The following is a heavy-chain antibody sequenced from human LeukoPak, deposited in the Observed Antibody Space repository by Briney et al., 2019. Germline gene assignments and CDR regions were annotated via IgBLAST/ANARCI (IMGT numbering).Heavy chain of an antibody. J-gene: IGHJ6*02. CDR2: IYYSGST. Sequence: SETLSLTCTVSGGSISSYYWSWIRQPPGKGLEWIGYIYYSGSTNYNPSLKSRVTISVDTSKNQFSLKLSSVTAADTAVYYCARNYEDWSGYYYYGMDVWGQGTTVTVSS. CDR1: GGSISSYY. D-gene: IGHD3/OR15-3a*01. V-gene: IGHV4-59*01. CDR3: ARNYEDWSGYYYYGMDV.